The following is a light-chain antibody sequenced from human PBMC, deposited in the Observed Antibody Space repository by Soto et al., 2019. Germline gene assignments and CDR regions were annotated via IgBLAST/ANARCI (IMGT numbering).Light chain of an antibody. Sequence: DIVMTQSPLSLPVTPGEPASISCRSSQSLLHSNGYNYLDWXXQTPGXXPXXLIYLGSNRASGVPDRLSGSGSGTDFPLKISRVEAEDAGVYYCMQPLQSWTFGQGTKVDIK. CDR1: QSLLHSNGYNY. V-gene: IGKV2-28*01. CDR3: MQPLQSWT. J-gene: IGKJ1*01. CDR2: LGS.